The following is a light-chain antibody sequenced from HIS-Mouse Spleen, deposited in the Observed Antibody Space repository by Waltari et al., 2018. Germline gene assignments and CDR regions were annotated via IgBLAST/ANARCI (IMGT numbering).Light chain of an antibody. Sequence: SYDLTQPPSVSVSPGQTARITCSGDALPQQYAYWYQQKPGQAPVLVIYKDSERPSGIPERFSGSSSGTTVTLTISGVQAEDEADYYCQSADSSGTYQDVVFGGGTKLTVL. CDR1: ALPQQY. CDR2: KDS. CDR3: QSADSSGTYQDVV. V-gene: IGLV3-25*03. J-gene: IGLJ2*01.